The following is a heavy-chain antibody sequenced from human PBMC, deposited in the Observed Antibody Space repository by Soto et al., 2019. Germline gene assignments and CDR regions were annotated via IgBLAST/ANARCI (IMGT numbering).Heavy chain of an antibody. CDR2: ISYDGSNK. CDR1: GFTFSSYA. D-gene: IGHD3-22*01. CDR3: ARDLTYYYDSSGPSAFDI. Sequence: QVQLVESGGGVVQPGRSLRLSCAASGFTFSSYAMHWVRHAPGKGLEWVAVISYDGSNKYYADSVKGRFTISRDNSKNTLYLQMNSLRAADTAVYYCARDLTYYYDSSGPSAFDIWGQGTMVTVSS. V-gene: IGHV3-30-3*01. J-gene: IGHJ3*02.